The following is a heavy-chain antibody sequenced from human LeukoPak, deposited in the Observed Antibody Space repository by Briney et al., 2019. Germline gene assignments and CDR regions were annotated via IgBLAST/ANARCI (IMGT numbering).Heavy chain of an antibody. J-gene: IGHJ4*02. V-gene: IGHV5-51*01. CDR3: ARHKGSTSCLTD. Sequence: GESLKISCKGSGYSFTSYWIGWVRQMPGKGLEWMGIIYPGDSDTSYNPSLQGQIPISAYKSTSTAYLQWSSLKASDTAMYYCARHKGSTSCLTDWGQGALVTVSS. CDR1: GYSFTSYW. CDR2: IYPGDSDT. D-gene: IGHD2-2*01.